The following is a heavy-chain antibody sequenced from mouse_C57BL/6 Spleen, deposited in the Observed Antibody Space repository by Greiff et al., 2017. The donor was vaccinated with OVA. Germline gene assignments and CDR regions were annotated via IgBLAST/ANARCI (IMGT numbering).Heavy chain of an antibody. CDR1: GFTFNTYA. V-gene: IGHV10-3*01. J-gene: IGHJ2*01. CDR3: VREITTVVAERYFDY. CDR2: IRSKSSNYAT. Sequence: DVKLVESGGGLVQPKGSLKLSCAASGFTFNTYAMHWVRQAPGKGLEWVARIRSKSSNYATYYADSVKDRFTISRDDSQSMLYLQMNNLKTEDTAMYYCVREITTVVAERYFDYWGQGTTLTVSS. D-gene: IGHD1-1*01.